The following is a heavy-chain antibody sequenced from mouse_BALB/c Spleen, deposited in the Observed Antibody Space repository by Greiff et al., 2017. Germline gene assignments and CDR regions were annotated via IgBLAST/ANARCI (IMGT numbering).Heavy chain of an antibody. J-gene: IGHJ4*01. CDR2: IYPYNGGT. Sequence: EVQLVESGPELVKPGASVKISCKASGYTFTDYNMHWVKQSHGKSLEWIGYIYPYNGGTGYNQKFKSKATLTVDNSSSTAYMELRSLTSEDSAVYYCAREGRTYYRYEGAMDYWGQGTSVTVSS. CDR3: AREGRTYYRYEGAMDY. V-gene: IGHV1S29*02. CDR1: GYTFTDYN. D-gene: IGHD2-14*01.